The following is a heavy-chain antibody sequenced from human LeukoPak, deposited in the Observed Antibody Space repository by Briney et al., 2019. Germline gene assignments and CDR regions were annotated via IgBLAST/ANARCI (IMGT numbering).Heavy chain of an antibody. CDR2: INSDGSST. Sequence: GGSLRLSCAASAFTFSSYWMHWVRHAPGKGLVWVSRINSDGSSTIYADSVKVRFTISRDNAKNTLYLQMKRLKAEDTAVYYSAKLGGHRLHNYYVGVWGKGTTVAVSS. CDR3: AKLGGHRLHNYYVGV. CDR1: AFTFSSYW. J-gene: IGHJ6*03. D-gene: IGHD3-16*01. V-gene: IGHV3-74*01.